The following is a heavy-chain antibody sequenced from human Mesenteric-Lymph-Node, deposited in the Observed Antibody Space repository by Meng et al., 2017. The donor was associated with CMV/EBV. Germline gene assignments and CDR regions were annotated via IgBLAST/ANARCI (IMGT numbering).Heavy chain of an antibody. D-gene: IGHD5-18*01. J-gene: IGHJ6*02. V-gene: IGHV3-30-3*01. CDR2: ISYDGSNK. CDR1: GFTFSKYV. CDR3: ARDLDTANMDV. Sequence: GESLKISCAASGFTFSKYVMHWVRQAPGKGLEWVALISYDGSNKYYADSVKGRFTISRDNSENTLYLQMNSLRVEDTAVYYCARDLDTANMDVWGQGTTVTVSS.